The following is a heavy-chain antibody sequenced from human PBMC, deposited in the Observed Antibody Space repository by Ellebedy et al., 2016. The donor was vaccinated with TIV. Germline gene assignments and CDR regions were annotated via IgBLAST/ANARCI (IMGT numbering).Heavy chain of an antibody. CDR1: GASISVSHW. J-gene: IGHJ5*01. CDR3: ARNVLTGPKRQIRGGFDF. CDR2: IYHSGST. D-gene: IGHD3-9*01. V-gene: IGHV4-4*02. Sequence: MPSETLSLTCAVSGASISVSHWWTWVRQPPGKGLEWIGAIYHSGSTNYNPSLTSRFTISEDKSRNQFSIKLSYVTAAYTAVYYCARNVLTGPKRQIRGGFDFWGQGTLVTVSS.